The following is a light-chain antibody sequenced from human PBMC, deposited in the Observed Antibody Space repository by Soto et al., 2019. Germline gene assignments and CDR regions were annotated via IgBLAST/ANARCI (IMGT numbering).Light chain of an antibody. CDR3: QQSYSTPPT. CDR2: AAS. J-gene: IGKJ1*01. Sequence: DIQMTQSPSSLSASVGDRVTITCRASQSISTYLNWYQQTPGKAPKLLIYAASSLQSGVPSRVSGSGSGTDFTLTISSLHPEDSATYYCQQSYSTPPTFGQGTKVDIK. V-gene: IGKV1-39*01. CDR1: QSISTY.